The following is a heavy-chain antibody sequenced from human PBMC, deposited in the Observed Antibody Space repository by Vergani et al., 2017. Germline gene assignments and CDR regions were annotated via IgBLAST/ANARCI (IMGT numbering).Heavy chain of an antibody. CDR1: GYTFTSYY. J-gene: IGHJ4*02. Sequence: QVQLVQSGAAVKKPGASVKVSCKASGYTFTSYYMHWVRQAPGQGLEWMGIINPSGGSTSYAQKFQGRVTMTRDTSTSTVYMELSSLRSEDTAVYYCAGVRPIVVVPAAIPREGSRYYFDYWGQGTLVTVSS. CDR3: AGVRPIVVVPAAIPREGSRYYFDY. V-gene: IGHV1-46*01. CDR2: INPSGGST. D-gene: IGHD2-2*02.